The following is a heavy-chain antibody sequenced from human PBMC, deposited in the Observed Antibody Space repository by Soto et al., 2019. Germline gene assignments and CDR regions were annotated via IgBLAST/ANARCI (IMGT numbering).Heavy chain of an antibody. V-gene: IGHV4-61*08. J-gene: IGHJ6*02. D-gene: IGHD3-10*01. Sequence: TXSLTCTVCGGSVSSGDSFWSWLRLSPGRRLEWIAYIYYSGSTNYNPSLKSRATISVDTSKSQVSLTLTSMTTADAALYYCARSPNYYYYGFDVWGQGTAVTVSS. CDR1: GGSVSSGDSF. CDR3: ARSPNYYYYGFDV. CDR2: IYYSGST.